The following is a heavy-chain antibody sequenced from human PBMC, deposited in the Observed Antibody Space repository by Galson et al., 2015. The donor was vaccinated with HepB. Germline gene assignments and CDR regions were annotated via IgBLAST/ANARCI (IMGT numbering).Heavy chain of an antibody. D-gene: IGHD3-22*01. CDR3: ARDGDYHDSSGPRAAGVC. CDR2: ISSSGSTI. CDR1: GFTFSDYY. Sequence: SLRLSCAASGFTFSDYYMSWIRQAPGKGLEWVSYISSSGSTIYYADSVKGRFTISRDNAKNSLYLQMNSLRAEDTAVYYCARDGDYHDSSGPRAAGVCWGQGTLLTVSA. V-gene: IGHV3-11*01. J-gene: IGHJ4*02.